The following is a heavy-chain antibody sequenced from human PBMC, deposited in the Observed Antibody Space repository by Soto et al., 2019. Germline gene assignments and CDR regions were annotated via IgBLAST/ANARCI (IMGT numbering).Heavy chain of an antibody. CDR3: AREKRFCTNGVCESDVFDI. CDR1: GFTFSSYG. V-gene: IGHV3-33*01. D-gene: IGHD2-8*01. J-gene: IGHJ3*02. CDR2: IWYDGSNK. Sequence: GGSLRLSCAASGFTFSSYGMHWVRQAPGKGLEWVAVIWYDGSNKNYADSVKGRFTISRDNSKNTLYLQMNSLRAEDTAVYYCAREKRFCTNGVCESDVFDIWGQGTMDTGSS.